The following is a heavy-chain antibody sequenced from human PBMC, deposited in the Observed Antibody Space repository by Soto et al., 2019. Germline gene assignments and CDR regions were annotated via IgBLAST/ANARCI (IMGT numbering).Heavy chain of an antibody. CDR3: ARGNYGKKFDY. D-gene: IGHD4-17*01. V-gene: IGHV4-34*01. CDR2: INHSGST. Sequence: SETLSLTCAVYGGSFSGYYWSWIRQPPGKGLEWIGEINHSGSTNYNPSLKSRVTISVDTSKNQFSLKPSSVTAADTAVYYCARGNYGKKFDYWGQGTLVTVSS. CDR1: GGSFSGYY. J-gene: IGHJ4*02.